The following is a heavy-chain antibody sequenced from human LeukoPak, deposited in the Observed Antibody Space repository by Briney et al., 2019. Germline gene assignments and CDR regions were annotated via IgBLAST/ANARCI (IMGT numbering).Heavy chain of an antibody. Sequence: GGSLRLSCAASGFTFSSFEMNWVRQAPGKGLEWVSYISSSASTIYYADSVKGRLTISRDNAKNSLYLQMNSLRAEDTAVYYCARDARQRSDYWGLGTLVTVSS. J-gene: IGHJ4*02. CDR1: GFTFSSFE. CDR2: ISSSASTI. V-gene: IGHV3-48*03. CDR3: ARDARQRSDY. D-gene: IGHD6-25*01.